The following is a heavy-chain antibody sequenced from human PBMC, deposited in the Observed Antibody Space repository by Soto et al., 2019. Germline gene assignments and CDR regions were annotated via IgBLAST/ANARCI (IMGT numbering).Heavy chain of an antibody. CDR3: ARHGSGSFLFYYYYGMDV. J-gene: IGHJ6*02. D-gene: IGHD1-26*01. Sequence: GESLKISCKGSGYSFTSYWIGWVRQMPGKGLEWMGIIYPGDSDTRYSPSFQGQVTISADKSISTAYLQWSSLKASDTAMYYCARHGSGSFLFYYYYGMDVWGQGTTATVSS. CDR1: GYSFTSYW. V-gene: IGHV5-51*01. CDR2: IYPGDSDT.